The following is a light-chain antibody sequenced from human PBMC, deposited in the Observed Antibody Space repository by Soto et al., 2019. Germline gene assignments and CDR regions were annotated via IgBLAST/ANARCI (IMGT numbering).Light chain of an antibody. J-gene: IGKJ1*01. Sequence: DIQMTQSPSSLSASVGDRVTITCRASQRIGTYLNWYQQKQGKAPKVLIYAASSLRSGVPSRCISSGSGTDFSLIISSLQPEDFATYYCQQSHSAPRTFGQGTKVEIK. CDR2: AAS. CDR3: QQSHSAPRT. CDR1: QRIGTY. V-gene: IGKV1-39*01.